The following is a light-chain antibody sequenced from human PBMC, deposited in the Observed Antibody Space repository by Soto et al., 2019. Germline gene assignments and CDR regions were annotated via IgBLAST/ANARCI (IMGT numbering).Light chain of an antibody. CDR2: DAS. J-gene: IGKJ1*01. V-gene: IGKV3-11*01. Sequence: EIVLTQSPATLSLSPGERATLSCRASQSVSAYLAWYQQKPGQAPRLLIYDASNRATGIPGRFSGSGSGTDFTLTISSLEPGDFAVYYCQQRGNWPRTFGQGTKVEIK. CDR1: QSVSAY. CDR3: QQRGNWPRT.